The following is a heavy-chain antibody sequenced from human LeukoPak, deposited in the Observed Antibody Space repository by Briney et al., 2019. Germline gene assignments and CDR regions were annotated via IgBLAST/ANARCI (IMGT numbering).Heavy chain of an antibody. Sequence: PSETLSLTCTVSGGSISSSSYYWGWIRQPPGKGLEWIGSIYYSGSTYYNPSLKSRVTISVDTSKNQFSLKLSSVTAADTAVYYCARGPQGDFDYWGQGTLVTVSS. CDR2: IYYSGST. CDR1: GGSISSSSYY. J-gene: IGHJ4*02. CDR3: ARGPQGDFDY. V-gene: IGHV4-39*07.